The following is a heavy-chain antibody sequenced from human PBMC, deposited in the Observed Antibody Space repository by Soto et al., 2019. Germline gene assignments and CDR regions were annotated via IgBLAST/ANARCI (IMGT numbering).Heavy chain of an antibody. J-gene: IGHJ6*02. V-gene: IGHV3-48*03. CDR2: LGTSGKTI. D-gene: IGHD4-4*01. CDR1: GFTFSSYE. CDR3: ARDPAIYSGKFDYGLDV. Sequence: EVQMVESGGGLVQAGGSLRLFCAVSGFTFSSYEMNWVRQAPGKGLEWVSYLGTSGKTIYYADSVRGLFTISRDNAKNTLYLQMNSLRAEDTAVYFCARDPAIYSGKFDYGLDVWGRGTTVTVSS.